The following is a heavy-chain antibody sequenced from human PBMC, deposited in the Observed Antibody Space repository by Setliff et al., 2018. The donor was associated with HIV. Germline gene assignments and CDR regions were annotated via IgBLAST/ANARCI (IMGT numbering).Heavy chain of an antibody. CDR2: IYSSGST. CDR1: GGSISSGDYY. V-gene: IGHV4-30-4*08. D-gene: IGHD3-10*01. Sequence: PSETLSLTCTVSGGSISSGDYYWTWIRQPPGKGLEWIGYIYSSGSTYYEPSLRGRVTISIDRSKNQFSLKLNSVTAADTAVYYCARETNASGSLTAYWYFDLWGRGTLVTVSS. J-gene: IGHJ2*01. CDR3: ARETNASGSLTAYWYFDL.